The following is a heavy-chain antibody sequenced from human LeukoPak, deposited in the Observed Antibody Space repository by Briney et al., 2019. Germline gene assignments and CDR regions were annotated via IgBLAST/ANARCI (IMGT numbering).Heavy chain of an antibody. Sequence: APVKVSCKASGYTFTSYAMNWVRQAPGQGLEWMGWINTNTGNPTYAQGFTGRFVFSLDTSVSTAYLQISSLKAEDTAVYYCASSSSGWPDYYFDYWGQGTLVTVSS. V-gene: IGHV7-4-1*02. D-gene: IGHD6-19*01. CDR2: INTNTGNP. J-gene: IGHJ4*02. CDR3: ASSSSGWPDYYFDY. CDR1: GYTFTSYA.